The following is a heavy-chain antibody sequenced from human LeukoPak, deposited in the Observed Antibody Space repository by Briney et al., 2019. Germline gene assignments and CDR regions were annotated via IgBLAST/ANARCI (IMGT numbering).Heavy chain of an antibody. V-gene: IGHV3-30*04. Sequence: PGRSLRLSCAASGFTFSSYAMHWVRQAPGKGLEWVAVISYDGSNKYYADSVKGRFTISRDNSKNTLYLQMNSLRAEDTAVYYCAKDSGDYYDSSGHDYWGQGTLVTVSS. D-gene: IGHD3-22*01. CDR3: AKDSGDYYDSSGHDY. CDR1: GFTFSSYA. J-gene: IGHJ4*02. CDR2: ISYDGSNK.